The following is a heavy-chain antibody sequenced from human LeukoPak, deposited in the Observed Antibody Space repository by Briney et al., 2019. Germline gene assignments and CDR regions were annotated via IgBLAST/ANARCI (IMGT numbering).Heavy chain of an antibody. CDR3: ARYSGSYSDFDY. V-gene: IGHV3-21*01. CDR1: GFTFSSYS. J-gene: IGHJ4*01. CDR2: ISSSSSYI. Sequence: GESLKISCAASGFTFSSYSMNWVRQAPGKGLEWVSSISSSSSYIYYADSVKGRFTISRDNAKNSLYLQMNSLRAEDTAVYYCARYSGSYSDFDYWGHGTLVTVSS. D-gene: IGHD1-26*01.